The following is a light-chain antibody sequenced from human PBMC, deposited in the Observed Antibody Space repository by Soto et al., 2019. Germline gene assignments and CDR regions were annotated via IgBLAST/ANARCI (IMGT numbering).Light chain of an antibody. Sequence: EIVMTQSPATRSASPGERATLSCRASQSVSSNLAWYPQKPGQAPRVLIYGASTRATDIPARFSGSGSGTECTLTIRSLQSADFPVYYCQQYNNWPLTFGGGTQVEIK. CDR1: QSVSSN. CDR2: GAS. V-gene: IGKV3-15*01. J-gene: IGKJ4*01. CDR3: QQYNNWPLT.